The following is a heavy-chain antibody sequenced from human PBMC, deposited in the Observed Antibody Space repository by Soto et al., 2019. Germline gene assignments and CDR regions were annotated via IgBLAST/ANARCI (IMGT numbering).Heavy chain of an antibody. V-gene: IGHV4-34*01. Sequence: SETLSLTCAVYGGSFSGYYWSWIRQPPGKGLEWIGEINHSGSTNYNPSLKSRVTISVDTSKNQFSLKLSSVTAADTAVYYCARGLRLRQSMDVWGKGTTVTVS. D-gene: IGHD4-17*01. J-gene: IGHJ6*03. CDR2: INHSGST. CDR3: ARGLRLRQSMDV. CDR1: GGSFSGYY.